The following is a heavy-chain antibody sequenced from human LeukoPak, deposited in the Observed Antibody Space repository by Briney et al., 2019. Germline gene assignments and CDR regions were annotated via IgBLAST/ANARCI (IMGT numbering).Heavy chain of an antibody. D-gene: IGHD7-27*01. J-gene: IGHJ4*02. V-gene: IGHV1-18*01. CDR1: GYTFTSFV. CDR2: ISAYNGNT. CDR3: ARDNLGFDY. Sequence: ASVKVSCKASGYTFTSFVIIWVRQAPGQGLEWMEWISAYNGNTNYAQKVQGRITMTTDRSTSTAYMELRSLRPDDTAVYYCARDNLGFDYWGQGTLVTVS.